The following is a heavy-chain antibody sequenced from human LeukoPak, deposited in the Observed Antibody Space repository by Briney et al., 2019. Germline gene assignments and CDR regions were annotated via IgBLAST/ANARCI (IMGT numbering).Heavy chain of an antibody. CDR2: IYWSDDI. CDR1: GFSLSTSGVG. J-gene: IGHJ4*02. D-gene: IGHD2-15*01. Sequence: GPRLVNHTQTLTLTCTFSGFSLSTSGVGVGWIRQPPGKALEWLALIYWSDDIRYSSTLRSRLTITKDTSKNQVTLTLTNVDPTDTATYYCAHPLEVQWLVAFDYWGQGNLVPVSS. V-gene: IGHV2-5*01. CDR3: AHPLEVQWLVAFDY.